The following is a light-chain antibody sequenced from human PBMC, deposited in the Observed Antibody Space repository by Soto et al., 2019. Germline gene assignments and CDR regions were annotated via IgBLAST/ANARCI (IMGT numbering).Light chain of an antibody. CDR2: GAS. J-gene: IGKJ1*01. V-gene: IGKV3-20*01. Sequence: EIVLTQSPGTLSLSPGERATLSCRASQSVRSSYLAWNQQRPGQAPRLLMYGASSRATGIPERFSGSGSGTDFTLTISRLEPEDFAVYYCQQFDSSVTFGQGTKVEIK. CDR1: QSVRSSY. CDR3: QQFDSSVT.